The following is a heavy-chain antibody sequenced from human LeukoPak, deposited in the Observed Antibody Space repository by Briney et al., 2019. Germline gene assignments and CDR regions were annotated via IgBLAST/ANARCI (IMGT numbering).Heavy chain of an antibody. CDR1: GFTFSGFS. J-gene: IGHJ4*02. CDR2: IRGSGSDM. Sequence: GGSLRLSCAASGFTFSGFSLNWVRQAPGKGLEWISNIRGSGSDMYYAASVKGRFTISRDSATNSLYLQMYNLKVDDTAVYFCVRDLNWAFDSWGQGTLVTVSS. CDR3: VRDLNWAFDS. D-gene: IGHD3/OR15-3a*01. V-gene: IGHV3-48*01.